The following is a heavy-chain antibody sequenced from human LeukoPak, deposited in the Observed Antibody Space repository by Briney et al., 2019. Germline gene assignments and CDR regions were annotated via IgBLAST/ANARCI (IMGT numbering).Heavy chain of an antibody. Sequence: GGSLRLSCAASGFTFDDYAMHWVRHAPGKGLEWVSGISWNSGSIGYADSVKGRFTISRDNAKNSLYLQMNSLRAEDTALYYCAKSALDSSSQINWFDPWGQGTLVTVSS. D-gene: IGHD6-6*01. CDR2: ISWNSGSI. V-gene: IGHV3-9*01. CDR1: GFTFDDYA. CDR3: AKSALDSSSQINWFDP. J-gene: IGHJ5*02.